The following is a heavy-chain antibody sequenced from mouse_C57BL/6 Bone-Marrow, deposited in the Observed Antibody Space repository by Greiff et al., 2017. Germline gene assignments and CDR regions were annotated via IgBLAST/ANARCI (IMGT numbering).Heavy chain of an antibody. CDR3: VRTGNYWYFEV. D-gene: IGHD2-1*01. J-gene: IGHJ1*03. Sequence: EVKVVESGGGLVQPKGTLKLSCAASGFTFNTYAMHWVRQAPGKGLEWVARIRSKSSTYATYYADSVKDRFTISTDDSLSVLYRQMNNLKTDDTAMYYCVRTGNYWYFEVRGTGTTVTVSS. V-gene: IGHV10-3*01. CDR2: IRSKSSTYAT. CDR1: GFTFNTYA.